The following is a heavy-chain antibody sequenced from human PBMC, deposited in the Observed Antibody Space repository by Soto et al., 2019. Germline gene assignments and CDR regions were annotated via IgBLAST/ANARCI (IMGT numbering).Heavy chain of an antibody. CDR1: GYSITSCW. Sequence: ESLMVSCKAYGYSITSCWIAWVLQLPGKGLEWMGIIYPADSHTRYSPSFQGKVTISADKSISTAYLQWSRVRPSDTAIYYCERQGSIGNRRNWLEPWGGGTTVTVSS. CDR3: ERQGSIGNRRNWLEP. J-gene: IGHJ5*02. D-gene: IGHD6-6*01. CDR2: IYPADSHT. V-gene: IGHV5-51*01.